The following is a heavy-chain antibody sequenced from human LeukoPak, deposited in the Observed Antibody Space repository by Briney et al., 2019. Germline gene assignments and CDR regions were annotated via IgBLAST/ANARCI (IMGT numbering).Heavy chain of an antibody. J-gene: IGHJ4*02. V-gene: IGHV3-23*01. D-gene: IGHD3-10*01. CDR1: GFTLSSYA. Sequence: GGSLRLSCAASGFTLSSYAMTWVRQAPGKGLEWVSDIGDSGATTYYADSVKGGFTISRDNSKNTLYLQMSSLRAEDTAVYFCASFHYYGSGAYYLSYWGQGTLVTVSS. CDR2: IGDSGATT. CDR3: ASFHYYGSGAYYLSY.